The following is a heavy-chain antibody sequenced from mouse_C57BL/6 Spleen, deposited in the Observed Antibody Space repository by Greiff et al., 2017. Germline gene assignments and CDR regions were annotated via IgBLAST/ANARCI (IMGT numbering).Heavy chain of an antibody. CDR2: ISYDGSN. V-gene: IGHV3-6*01. J-gene: IGHJ2*01. CDR1: GYSITSGYY. Sequence: EVQVVESGPGLVKPSQSLSLTCSVTGYSITSGYYWNWIRQFPGNKLEWMGYISYDGSNNYNPSLKNRISITRDTSKNQFFLKLNSVTTEDTATYYCAILRRDYFDYWGQGTTLTVSS. D-gene: IGHD1-1*01. CDR3: AILRRDYFDY.